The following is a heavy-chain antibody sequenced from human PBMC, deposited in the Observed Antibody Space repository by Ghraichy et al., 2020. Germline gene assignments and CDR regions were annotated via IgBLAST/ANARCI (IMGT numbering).Heavy chain of an antibody. V-gene: IGHV3-23*01. CDR2: ISGSGGST. J-gene: IGHJ5*02. Sequence: GGSLRLSCAASGFTFSSYAMSWVRQAPGKGLEWVSAISGSGGSTYYADSVKGRFTISRDNSKNTLYLQMNSLRAEDTAVYYCAKGPHDFWSGSRWFDPWGQGTLVTVSS. D-gene: IGHD3-3*01. CDR3: AKGPHDFWSGSRWFDP. CDR1: GFTFSSYA.